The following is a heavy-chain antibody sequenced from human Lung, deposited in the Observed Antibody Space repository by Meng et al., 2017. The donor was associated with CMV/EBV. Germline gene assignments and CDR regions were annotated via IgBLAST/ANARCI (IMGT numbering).Heavy chain of an antibody. J-gene: IGHJ4*02. Sequence: VRRGGAGGGVVQPGRSLRLPCAASGFTFSSYAMHWVRQAPGKGLEWVAVISYDGSNKYYADSVKGRFTISRDNSKNTLYLQMNSLRAEDTAVYYCARGQWHSLDYWGQGTLVTVSS. CDR2: ISYDGSNK. CDR1: GFTFSSYA. V-gene: IGHV3-30-3*01. CDR3: ARGQWHSLDY. D-gene: IGHD6-19*01.